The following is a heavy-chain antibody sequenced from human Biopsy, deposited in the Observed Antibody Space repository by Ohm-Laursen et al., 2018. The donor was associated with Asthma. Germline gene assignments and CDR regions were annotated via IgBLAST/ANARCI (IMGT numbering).Heavy chain of an antibody. CDR3: AKRRGYSGHDNDY. Sequence: SQRLSCTASGFMFRSFGMHWVRQAPGKGLEWVAVISYDGNHKFYEDSVKGRFTISRDNSKNTLYLQMNSLRTEDTAVYYCAKRRGYSGHDNDYWGQGTLVSVSS. CDR1: GFMFRSFG. J-gene: IGHJ4*02. D-gene: IGHD5-12*01. CDR2: ISYDGNHK. V-gene: IGHV3-30*18.